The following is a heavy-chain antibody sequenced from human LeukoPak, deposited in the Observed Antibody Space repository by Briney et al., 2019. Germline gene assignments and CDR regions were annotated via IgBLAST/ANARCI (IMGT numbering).Heavy chain of an antibody. Sequence: ASVKVSCKASGYTFTSYDINWVRQAPGQGLEWMGWMNPNSGNTGYAQTFQGRVTMTRNTSISTAYMELSSLRSEDTAVYYCARGRSSLLWFGEILNWFDPWGQGTLVTVSS. CDR1: GYTFTSYD. D-gene: IGHD3-10*01. CDR2: MNPNSGNT. CDR3: ARGRSSLLWFGEILNWFDP. V-gene: IGHV1-8*01. J-gene: IGHJ5*02.